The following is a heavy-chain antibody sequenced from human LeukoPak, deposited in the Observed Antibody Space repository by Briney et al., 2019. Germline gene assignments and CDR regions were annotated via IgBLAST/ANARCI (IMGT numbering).Heavy chain of an antibody. D-gene: IGHD3-3*01. J-gene: IGHJ4*02. Sequence: SETLSLTCDVYGGSFSGYYWSWIRQPPGKGLEWIGEINQTGSTNYNPSLESRVTISVDTSKNQFSLKLSSVTAADTAVYYCFFGLDGDYWGQGTLVTVSS. CDR3: FFGLDGDY. CDR1: GGSFSGYY. V-gene: IGHV4-34*01. CDR2: INQTGST.